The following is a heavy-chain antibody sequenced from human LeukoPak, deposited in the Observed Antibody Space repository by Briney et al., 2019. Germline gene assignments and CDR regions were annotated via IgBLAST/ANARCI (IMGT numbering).Heavy chain of an antibody. CDR2: INHSGST. J-gene: IGHJ4*02. Sequence: SETLSLTCAVYGGSFSGYYWSWIRQPPGKGLEWIGEINHSGSTNHNPSLKSRVTISVDTSKNQFSLKLSSVTAADTAVYYCARGRGRWLQFLDYWGQGTLVTVSS. D-gene: IGHD5-24*01. V-gene: IGHV4-34*01. CDR1: GGSFSGYY. CDR3: ARGRGRWLQFLDY.